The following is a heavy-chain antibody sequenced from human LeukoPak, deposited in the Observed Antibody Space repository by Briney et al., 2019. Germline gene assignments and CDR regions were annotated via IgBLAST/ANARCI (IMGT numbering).Heavy chain of an antibody. CDR3: ARGGLFKYFFDY. Sequence: PGGSLRLSCVASGFTFEAYWMHWVRQAPGKGLEWVSCINGYGSITNYADSVKGRFTISRDNAKNMLYLQMNSLRAEDTAVYYCARGGLFKYFFDYWGQGAPVTVSS. D-gene: IGHD2-15*01. J-gene: IGHJ4*02. CDR1: GFTFEAYW. V-gene: IGHV3-74*01. CDR2: INGYGSIT.